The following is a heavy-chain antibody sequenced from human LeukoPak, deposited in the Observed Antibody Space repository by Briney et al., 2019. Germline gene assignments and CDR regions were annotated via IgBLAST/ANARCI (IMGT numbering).Heavy chain of an antibody. Sequence: PGGSLRFSCAASGFTFSSYGMNWVRQAPGKGLEWVSGISGNGGSTYYADSVKGRFTISRDNSKNTLYLQMNSPRAEDTAVYYCAKDSVLGDFDWLLYGGGDFDYWGQGTLVTVSS. V-gene: IGHV3-23*01. D-gene: IGHD3-9*01. CDR3: AKDSVLGDFDWLLYGGGDFDY. J-gene: IGHJ4*02. CDR1: GFTFSSYG. CDR2: ISGNGGST.